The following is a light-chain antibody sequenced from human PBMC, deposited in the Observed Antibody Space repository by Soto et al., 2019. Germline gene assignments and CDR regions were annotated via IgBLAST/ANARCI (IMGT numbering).Light chain of an antibody. V-gene: IGKV1-27*01. CDR1: QGISTF. Sequence: DIQMTQSPSSLSASVGDRVTITCRASQGISTFLAWDQQKPGKVPKLLISAASTLQSGVPSRFSGSGSGTDVTLTITSLQPEDVATYYCQKYSSVITFGQGTRLEIK. CDR2: AAS. CDR3: QKYSSVIT. J-gene: IGKJ5*01.